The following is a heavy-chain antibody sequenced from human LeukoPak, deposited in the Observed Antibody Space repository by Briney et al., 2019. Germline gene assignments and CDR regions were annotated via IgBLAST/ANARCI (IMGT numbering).Heavy chain of an antibody. Sequence: GGSLRLSCAASGFTFISYWLTWVRQAPGKGLEWVANIKQDGSEKYCVGSVKGRFTISRDNAKNSLYLQMNSLRAEDTAVYYCARVQRGYSYNPLGYYYYYMDVWGKGTTVTVSS. J-gene: IGHJ6*03. CDR1: GFTFISYW. V-gene: IGHV3-7*01. CDR2: IKQDGSEK. CDR3: ARVQRGYSYNPLGYYYYYMDV. D-gene: IGHD5-18*01.